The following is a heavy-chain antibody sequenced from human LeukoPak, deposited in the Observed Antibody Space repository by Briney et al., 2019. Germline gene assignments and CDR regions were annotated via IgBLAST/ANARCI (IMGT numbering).Heavy chain of an antibody. D-gene: IGHD3-10*01. J-gene: IGHJ5*02. Sequence: ASVKVSCKASGGTFNNYAISWVRQAPGQGLEWMGGIIPVFGATTYARNFQGRVTITADESTSTAYMELSSLRSEDTAVYYCANRLGSGSYNWFDPWGQGTLVTASA. CDR2: IIPVFGAT. V-gene: IGHV1-69*13. CDR1: GGTFNNYA. CDR3: ANRLGSGSYNWFDP.